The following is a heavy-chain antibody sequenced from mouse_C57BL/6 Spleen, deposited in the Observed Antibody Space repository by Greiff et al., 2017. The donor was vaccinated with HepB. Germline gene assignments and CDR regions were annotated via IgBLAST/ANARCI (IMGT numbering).Heavy chain of an antibody. V-gene: IGHV1-55*01. Sequence: VQLQQPGAELVKPGASVKMSCKASCYTFTSYWITWVKQRPGQGLEWIGDIYPGSGSTNYNEKFKSKATLTVDTSSSTAYMQLSSLTSEDSAVYYCARSGAWNGSKIFDYWGQGTTLTVSS. D-gene: IGHD1-1*01. CDR1: CYTFTSYW. J-gene: IGHJ2*01. CDR2: IYPGSGST. CDR3: ARSGAWNGSKIFDY.